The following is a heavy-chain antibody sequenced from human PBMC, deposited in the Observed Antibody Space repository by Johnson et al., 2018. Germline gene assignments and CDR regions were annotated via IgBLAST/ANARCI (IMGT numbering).Heavy chain of an antibody. CDR3: ARGADPYCGGDRCFQY. CDR2: IYSGGST. J-gene: IGHJ1*01. V-gene: IGHV3-66*01. CDR1: GFNFNKAW. D-gene: IGHD2-21*02. Sequence: VQLVQSGGGLVKPGGSLRVSCSASGFNFNKAWMSWVRQAPGKGLEWVSVIYSGGSTYYADSVKGRFTISRDSSKNTLYLQMNSLRAEATAVYYCARGADPYCGGDRCFQYWGQGTLVTVSS.